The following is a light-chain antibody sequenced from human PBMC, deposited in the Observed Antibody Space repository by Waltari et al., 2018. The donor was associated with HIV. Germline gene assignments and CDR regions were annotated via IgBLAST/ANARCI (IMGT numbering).Light chain of an antibody. V-gene: IGLV1-51*01. J-gene: IGLJ2*01. CDR2: DNH. CDR3: GTWDTSLNAGV. Sequence: QSVLTQPPAVSAAPGQKVTISCSGTTPNLGNNFVSWYQKLPGTAPKLLIFDNHKRPSGVSDRFSASKSATSATLDITGLHTGDEAEYYCGTWDTSLNAGVFGGGTKVSVL. CDR1: TPNLGNNF.